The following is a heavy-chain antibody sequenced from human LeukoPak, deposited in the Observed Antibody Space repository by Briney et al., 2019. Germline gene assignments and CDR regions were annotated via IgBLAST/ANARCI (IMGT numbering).Heavy chain of an antibody. D-gene: IGHD6-6*01. CDR3: ASTTAEYSSSFGD. J-gene: IGHJ4*02. CDR1: GYTFTGYY. V-gene: IGHV1-2*02. CDR2: INPNSGGT. Sequence: ASVKVSCKASGYTFTGYYMHWVRQAPGQGLEWMGWINPNSGGTNYAQKFQGRVTMTRDTSISTAYMELSRLRSDDTAVYYCASTTAEYSSSFGDWGQGTLVTVSS.